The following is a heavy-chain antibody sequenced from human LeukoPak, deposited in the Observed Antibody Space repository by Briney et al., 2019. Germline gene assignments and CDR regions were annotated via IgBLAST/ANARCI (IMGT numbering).Heavy chain of an antibody. V-gene: IGHV3-21*01. CDR1: GFTFSSYN. D-gene: IGHD6-19*01. Sequence: GGSLRLSCAASGFTFSSYNMNWVRQAPGKGLEWVSSISSSSSYIYYADSVKGRFTISRDNAKNSLYLQMNSLRAEDTAVYYCARGDYSSGWYVGLYFDYWGQGTLVTVSS. J-gene: IGHJ4*02. CDR2: ISSSSSYI. CDR3: ARGDYSSGWYVGLYFDY.